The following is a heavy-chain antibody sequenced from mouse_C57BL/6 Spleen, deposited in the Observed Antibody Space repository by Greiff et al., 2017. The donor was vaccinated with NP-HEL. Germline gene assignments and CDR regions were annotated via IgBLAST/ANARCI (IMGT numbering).Heavy chain of an antibody. V-gene: IGHV1-54*01. CDR3: ARSEVIMTVVATKGFAY. Sequence: VQLQQSGAELVRPGTSVKVSCKASGYAFTNYLIEWVKQRPGQGLEWIGVINPGSGGTNYNEKFKGKATLTADKSSSTAYMQLSSLTSEDSAVYFCARSEVIMTVVATKGFAYWGQGTLVTVSA. J-gene: IGHJ3*01. CDR2: INPGSGGT. D-gene: IGHD1-1*01. CDR1: GYAFTNYL.